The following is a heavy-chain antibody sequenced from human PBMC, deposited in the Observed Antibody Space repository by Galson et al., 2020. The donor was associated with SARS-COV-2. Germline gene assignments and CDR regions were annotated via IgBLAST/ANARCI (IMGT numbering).Heavy chain of an antibody. Sequence: GESLKISCAASGFTVSSNYMSWVRQAPGKGLGWGSVIYSGGSTYYADSVKGRFTISRHNSKNTLYLQMNSLRAKDTAVYYCAREVYGMDVWGQGTTVTVSS. J-gene: IGHJ6*02. CDR3: AREVYGMDV. V-gene: IGHV3-53*04. CDR2: IYSGGST. CDR1: GFTVSSNY.